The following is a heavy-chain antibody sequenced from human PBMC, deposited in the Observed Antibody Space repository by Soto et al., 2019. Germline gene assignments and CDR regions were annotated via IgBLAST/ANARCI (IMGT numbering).Heavy chain of an antibody. CDR3: ARELDYYGSGSHYYYGMGV. D-gene: IGHD3-10*01. J-gene: IGHJ6*02. Sequence: QVQLVQSGAEVKKPGSSVKGSCKASGGTFSRYAFSWVRQSPGQGLEWMGGNVPIYGTRGFAQKFQGRLTITTDEPTRTAYMELRSLRSEDTAVYYCARELDYYGSGSHYYYGMGVWGQGTTVTVSS. CDR2: NVPIYGTR. V-gene: IGHV1-69*01. CDR1: GGTFSRYA.